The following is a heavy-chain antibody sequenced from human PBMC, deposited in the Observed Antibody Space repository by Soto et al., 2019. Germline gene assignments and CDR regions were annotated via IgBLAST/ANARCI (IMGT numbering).Heavy chain of an antibody. CDR3: ARTPQTGNDFHV. V-gene: IGHV3-72*01. Sequence: GGSLRLSCAASGFPLSDHYIDWVRQAPEKGLEWVGRSGDRRTSYSTEYAASVKGRFTISRDDSKNSLDLQMNSLKTEDTAVYYCARTPQTGNDFHVWGQGTTVTVSS. J-gene: IGHJ6*02. D-gene: IGHD1-1*01. CDR1: GFPLSDHY. CDR2: SGDRRTSYST.